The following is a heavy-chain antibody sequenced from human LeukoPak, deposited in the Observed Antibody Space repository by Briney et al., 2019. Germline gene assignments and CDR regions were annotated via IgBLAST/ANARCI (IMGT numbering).Heavy chain of an antibody. V-gene: IGHV3-49*04. D-gene: IGHD3-9*01. Sequence: GGSLRLSCAASGFTFSSYSMNWVRQAPGKGLEWVGFIRSKTYDETTDYAASVKGRFTISRDDSKSIAYLQMNSLKTEDTAVYYCTRDKYESLTGYFLDYWGQGTLVTVSS. CDR1: GFTFSSYS. J-gene: IGHJ4*02. CDR3: TRDKYESLTGYFLDY. CDR2: IRSKTYDETT.